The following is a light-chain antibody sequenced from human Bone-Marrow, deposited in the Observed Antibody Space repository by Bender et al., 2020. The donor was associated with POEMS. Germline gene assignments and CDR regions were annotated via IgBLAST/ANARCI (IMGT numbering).Light chain of an antibody. J-gene: IGLJ1*01. CDR2: EVS. V-gene: IGLV2-14*01. Sequence: QSVLTQPPSASATPGQRVTISCSRSASDRGTTPINWYQQYPGRAPKLMIFEVSARPSGVSNRFSGSKSGNPASFTVAWLRADDEADYYGSSFTSSDTLVFGTGTKVTVL. CDR3: SSFTSSDTLV. CDR1: ASDRGTTP.